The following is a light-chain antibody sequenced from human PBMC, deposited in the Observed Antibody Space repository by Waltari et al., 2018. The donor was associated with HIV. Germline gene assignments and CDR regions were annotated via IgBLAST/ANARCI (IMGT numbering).Light chain of an antibody. V-gene: IGLV2-23*02. CDR2: NVN. Sequence: QSPLTQPASVSGSPGQPVTITCNGPSSDVGSTMSVPWYQRHPGKGPRLIIYNVNVRPSGISSRFSGSKSGNTASLTISGLQADDEAEYICCSYAGTVTYLVFGGGTKLTVL. CDR1: SSDVGSTMS. J-gene: IGLJ2*01. CDR3: CSYAGTVTYLV.